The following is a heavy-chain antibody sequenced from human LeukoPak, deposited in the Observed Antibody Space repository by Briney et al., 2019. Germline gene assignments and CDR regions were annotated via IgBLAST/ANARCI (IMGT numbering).Heavy chain of an antibody. CDR2: IYSSGST. J-gene: IGHJ4*02. D-gene: IGHD2-15*01. CDR3: ARVEAGVVAATHFDY. CDR1: GGSISSSY. Sequence: SETLSLTCTVSGGSISSSYWSWIRQPPRKGLEWIGHIYSSGSTNYNPSLKSRVTISVDTSKNQFSLKLSSVTAADTAVYYCARVEAGVVAATHFDYWGQGTLVTVSS. V-gene: IGHV4-59*12.